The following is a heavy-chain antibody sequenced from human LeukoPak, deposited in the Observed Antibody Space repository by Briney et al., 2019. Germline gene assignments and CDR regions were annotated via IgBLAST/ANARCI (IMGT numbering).Heavy chain of an antibody. V-gene: IGHV1-2*02. CDR1: GYTFTGYY. CDR2: INPNSGGT. Sequence: GASVEVSCKASGYTFTGYYMHWVRQAPGQGLEWMGWINPNSGGTNYAQKFQGRVTMTRDTSISTAYMELSRLRSDDTAVYYCARDNSVEDTAWWFDPWGQGTLVTVSS. J-gene: IGHJ5*02. CDR3: ARDNSVEDTAWWFDP. D-gene: IGHD4-23*01.